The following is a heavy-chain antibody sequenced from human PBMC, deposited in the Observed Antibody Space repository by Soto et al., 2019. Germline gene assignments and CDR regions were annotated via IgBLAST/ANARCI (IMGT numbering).Heavy chain of an antibody. CDR2: IYATGST. CDR1: GGSIRSYY. V-gene: IGHV4-4*07. CDR3: VRDGTKNLRDWFDP. D-gene: IGHD1-1*01. Sequence: PSETLSLTCTVSGGSIRSYYWSWIRQPPGKGLEWIGRIYATGSTNYNPSLKSRLTMSVDMSKKQFSLTLRSMTAADTAMYYCVRDGTKNLRDWFDPWGQGILVTVSS. J-gene: IGHJ5*02.